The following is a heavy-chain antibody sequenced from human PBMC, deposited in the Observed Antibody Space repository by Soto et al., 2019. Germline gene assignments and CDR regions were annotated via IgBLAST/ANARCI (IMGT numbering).Heavy chain of an antibody. Sequence: ASVKVSCKASGYTFTSYYMHWVRQAPGQGLEWMGIINPSGGSTSYAQKFQGRVTMTRDTSTSTVYMELSSLRSEDTAVYYCARVYPSDTRYGYVGNNWFDPWGQGILVTVSS. J-gene: IGHJ5*02. D-gene: IGHD5-18*01. CDR2: INPSGGST. CDR3: ARVYPSDTRYGYVGNNWFDP. CDR1: GYTFTSYY. V-gene: IGHV1-46*03.